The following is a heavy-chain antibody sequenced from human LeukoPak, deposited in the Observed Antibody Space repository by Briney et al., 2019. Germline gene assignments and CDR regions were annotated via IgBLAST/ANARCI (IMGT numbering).Heavy chain of an antibody. CDR1: GYTFTSYG. CDR3: ARDSSLNIAGAGTFDY. CDR2: ISAYNGNT. D-gene: IGHD6-13*01. V-gene: IGHV1-18*01. Sequence: ASVKVSCKASGYTFTSYGISWVRQAPGQGREWMGWISAYNGNTNYAQKLQGRVTMTTDTSTSTAYMELRSLRSDDTAVYYCARDSSLNIAGAGTFDYWGQGTLVTVSS. J-gene: IGHJ4*02.